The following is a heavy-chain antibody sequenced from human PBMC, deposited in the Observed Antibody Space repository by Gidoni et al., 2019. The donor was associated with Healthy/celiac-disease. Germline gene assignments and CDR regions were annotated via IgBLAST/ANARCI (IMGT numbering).Heavy chain of an antibody. V-gene: IGHV1-69*02. CDR3: ARYCGGDCSHAFDI. J-gene: IGHJ3*02. CDR1: GGTFRSYT. Sequence: QVQLVQSGAEVKKPGSSVKVSCKASGGTFRSYTISWVRQAPGQGLEWMGRIIPILGIANYAQKFQGRVTITADKSTSTAYMELSSLRSEDTAVYYCARYCGGDCSHAFDIWGQGTMVTVSS. D-gene: IGHD2-21*02. CDR2: IIPILGIA.